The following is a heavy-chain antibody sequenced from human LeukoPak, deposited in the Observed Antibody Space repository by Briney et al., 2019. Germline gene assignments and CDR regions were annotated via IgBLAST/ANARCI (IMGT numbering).Heavy chain of an antibody. J-gene: IGHJ4*02. D-gene: IGHD6-19*01. Sequence: PGGSLRLSCATSGFTFSSYSMNWVRQAPGKGLEWVSSISSSSYIYYADSVKGRFTISRDNAKNSLYLQMNSLRAEDTAVYYCACPPIAVAEGLWGQGTLVTVSS. V-gene: IGHV3-21*01. CDR3: ACPPIAVAEGL. CDR2: ISSSSYI. CDR1: GFTFSSYS.